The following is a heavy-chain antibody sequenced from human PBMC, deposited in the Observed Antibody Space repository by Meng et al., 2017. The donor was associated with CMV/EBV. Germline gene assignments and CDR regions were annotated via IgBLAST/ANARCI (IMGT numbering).Heavy chain of an antibody. J-gene: IGHJ6*02. CDR2: IWYDGSNK. CDR3: ARGSCSSISCPYGMDV. D-gene: IGHD2-2*01. V-gene: IGHV3-33*01. CDR1: GFTFSSYG. Sequence: GGSLRLSCAASGFTFSSYGMHWVRQAPGKGLEWVAVIWYDGSNKYYADSVKGRFTISRDNSKNTLYLQMGSLRAEDMAVYYCARGSCSSISCPYGMDVWGQGTTVTVSS.